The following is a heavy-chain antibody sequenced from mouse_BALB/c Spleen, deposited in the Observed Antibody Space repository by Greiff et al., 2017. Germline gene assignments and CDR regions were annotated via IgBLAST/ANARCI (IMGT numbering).Heavy chain of an antibody. CDR1: GYTFTSYW. V-gene: IGHV1S22*01. CDR3: TRENYGNYDAMDY. J-gene: IGHJ4*01. CDR2: IYPGSGST. Sequence: LQQPGSELVRPGASVKLSCKASGYTFTSYWMHWVKQRPGQGLEWIGNIYPGSGSTNYDEKFKSKATLTVDTSSSTAYMQLSSLTSEDSAVYYCTRENYGNYDAMDYWGQGTSVTVSS. D-gene: IGHD2-1*01.